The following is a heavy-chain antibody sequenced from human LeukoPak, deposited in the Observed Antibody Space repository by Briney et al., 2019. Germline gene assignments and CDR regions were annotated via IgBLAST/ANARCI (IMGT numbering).Heavy chain of an antibody. V-gene: IGHV4-4*09. CDR2: IYTSGST. J-gene: IGHJ6*03. CDR1: GGSISSYY. Sequence: SETLFLTCTVSGGSISSYYWSWIRQPPGKGLEWIGYIYTSGSTNYNPSLKSRVTISVDTSKNQFSLKLSSVTAADTAVYYCARVYYYYYMDVWGKGTTVTVSS. CDR3: ARVYYYYYMDV.